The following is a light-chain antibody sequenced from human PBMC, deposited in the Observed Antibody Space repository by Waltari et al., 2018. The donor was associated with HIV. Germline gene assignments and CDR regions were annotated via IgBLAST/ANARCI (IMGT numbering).Light chain of an antibody. CDR2: GAY. V-gene: IGKV3-15*01. CDR3: QQDKNGVT. Sequence: EVVMTQSPAILSVSPGERASLSCRASQSLGYNLAWYQQKLGQAPRLLIYGAYIRATGIPARFSGSGYGTEFTLAISSLLSEGFALYCCQQDKNGVTFGGGTRVE. CDR1: QSLGYN. J-gene: IGKJ4*01.